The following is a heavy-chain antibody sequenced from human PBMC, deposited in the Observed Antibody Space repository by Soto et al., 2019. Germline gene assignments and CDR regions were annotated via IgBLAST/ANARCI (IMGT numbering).Heavy chain of an antibody. V-gene: IGHV1-18*01. J-gene: IGHJ6*02. CDR3: ARDDSVVVVPAQDYYYGMDV. D-gene: IGHD2-2*01. Sequence: ASVKVSCKASGYTFTSYGISWVRQAPGQGLEWMGWISAYNGNTNYAQKLQGRVTMTTDTSTSAAYMELRSLRSDDTAAYYCARDDSVVVVPAQDYYYGMDVWGQGTTVTVSS. CDR1: GYTFTSYG. CDR2: ISAYNGNT.